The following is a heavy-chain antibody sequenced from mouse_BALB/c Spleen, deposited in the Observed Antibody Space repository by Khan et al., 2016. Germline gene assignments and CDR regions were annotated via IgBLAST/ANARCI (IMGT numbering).Heavy chain of an antibody. Sequence: EVELVESGGGLVQPGGSRKLSCAASGFTFSVFGIHWVRQAPEKGLEWVAYISGGSSTLYYADTVKRRFTISRANPKTTLFLQMNELRSEDTAVVYCARRTPYARDYWGQGTSGTVSS. CDR2: ISGGSSTL. J-gene: IGHJ4*01. CDR3: ARRTPYARDY. V-gene: IGHV5-17*02. CDR1: GFTFSVFG.